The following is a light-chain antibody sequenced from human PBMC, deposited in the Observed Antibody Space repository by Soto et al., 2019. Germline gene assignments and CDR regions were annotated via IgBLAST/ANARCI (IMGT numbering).Light chain of an antibody. J-gene: IGKJ2*01. CDR3: LLYFSPDRYT. Sequence: EIGLTQTPGTLSLSPGERATLSCRASQSVTSSHLAWYQQKPGQAPRLLIYGASTRATGIPDRISGSGSDTDLSSTIRRLDPEDFAMYYCLLYFSPDRYTFGPGTKVQIK. CDR2: GAS. V-gene: IGKV3-20*01. CDR1: QSVTSSH.